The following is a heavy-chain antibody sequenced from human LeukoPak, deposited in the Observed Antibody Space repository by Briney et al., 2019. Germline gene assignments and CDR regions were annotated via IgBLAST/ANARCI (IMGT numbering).Heavy chain of an antibody. Sequence: SETLSLTCTVSGGSISSYYWSWIRQPPGKGLEWIGYIYYSGSTNYNPSLKSRVTISVDTSKNQFSPKLSSVTAADTAVYYCARLWFGELSNWFDPWGQGTLVTVSS. CDR3: ARLWFGELSNWFDP. CDR1: GGSISSYY. V-gene: IGHV4-59*01. D-gene: IGHD3-10*01. CDR2: IYYSGST. J-gene: IGHJ5*02.